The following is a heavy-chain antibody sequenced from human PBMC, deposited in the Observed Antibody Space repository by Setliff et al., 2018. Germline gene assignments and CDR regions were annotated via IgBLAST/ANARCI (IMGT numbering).Heavy chain of an antibody. V-gene: IGHV1-18*01. D-gene: IGHD3-3*01. Sequence: ASVKVSCKASGYTFRQSIVSWVRQAPGQGLEWLGWIGVYSGNTYSTQRFQGRVSLTTDESTNTAYLELRGLRSDDTAVYYCMRLVRFCSRTVCQRTSGDEAWGQGTLVTVSS. CDR2: IGVYSGNT. CDR1: GYTFRQSI. CDR3: MRLVRFCSRTVCQRTSGDEA. J-gene: IGHJ5*02.